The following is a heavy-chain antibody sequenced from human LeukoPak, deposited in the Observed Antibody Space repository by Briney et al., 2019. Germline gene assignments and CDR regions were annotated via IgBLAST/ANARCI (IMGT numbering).Heavy chain of an antibody. D-gene: IGHD6-13*01. CDR2: IKQDGSEK. Sequence: GGSLRLSCAASGFTFSNYGMHWVRQAPGKGLEWVANIKQDGSEKYYVDSVKGRFTISRDNAKNSLYLQMNSLRAEDTAVYYCARDMGDIAAVLDYWGQGTLVTVSS. J-gene: IGHJ4*02. CDR3: ARDMGDIAAVLDY. CDR1: GFTFSNYG. V-gene: IGHV3-7*01.